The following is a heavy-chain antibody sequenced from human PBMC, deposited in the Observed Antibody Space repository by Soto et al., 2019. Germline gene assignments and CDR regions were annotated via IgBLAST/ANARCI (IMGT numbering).Heavy chain of an antibody. D-gene: IGHD6-13*01. Sequence: ASVKVYCTASGYTFTSYGIHWVRQAPGQRLEWMGWINAANGDTKYSPKFQGRVTITRDTSASTAYMELSSLRSEDTAVYYCVRRHVSATGIDWFDPWGQGTLV. CDR1: GYTFTSYG. CDR3: VRRHVSATGIDWFDP. J-gene: IGHJ5*02. V-gene: IGHV1-3*01. CDR2: INAANGDT.